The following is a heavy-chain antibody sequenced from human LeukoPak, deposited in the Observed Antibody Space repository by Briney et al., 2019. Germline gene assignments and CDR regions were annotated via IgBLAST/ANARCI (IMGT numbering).Heavy chain of an antibody. J-gene: IGHJ4*02. D-gene: IGHD1-1*01. CDR3: ARLTGISYGKYYFDF. CDR2: LTGANDYI. CDR1: GCSFSTFA. V-gene: IGHV3-21*01. Sequence: GGSLRLSCAGSGCSFSTFAMEWVRQAPGKGLEWVASLTGANDYIYHADSVKGRFTISRDNAKNSLFLQMDSLRPEDTAVYYCARLTGISYGKYYFDFWGREPWSPSPQ.